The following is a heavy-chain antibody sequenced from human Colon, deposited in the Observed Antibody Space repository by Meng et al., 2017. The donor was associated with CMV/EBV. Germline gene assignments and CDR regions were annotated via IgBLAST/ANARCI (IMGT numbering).Heavy chain of an antibody. D-gene: IGHD2-15*01. V-gene: IGHV1-18*01. Sequence: ASVKVSCKASGYTFTTYTMAWVRQAPGQGLEWMGLISPYNGNTKYAQRLQDRVTMTTDTSTRTAYMELRSLRSDDTAVYYCASRGTYCSGGSCYYWFDPWGQGTLVTVSS. CDR1: GYTFTTYT. CDR3: ASRGTYCSGGSCYYWFDP. CDR2: ISPYNGNT. J-gene: IGHJ5*02.